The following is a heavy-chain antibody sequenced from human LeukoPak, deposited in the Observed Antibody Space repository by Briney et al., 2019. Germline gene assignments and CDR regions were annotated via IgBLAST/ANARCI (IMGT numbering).Heavy chain of an antibody. V-gene: IGHV4-59*01. J-gene: IGHJ4*02. Sequence: SETLSLTCTVSGGSISSYYWSWIRQPPGKGLEWIGYISYSGSTNYNPSLKSRVTISVDTSKNQFSLKLSSVTAADTAVYYCARVGRWLQLSYFDYWGQGTLVTVSS. CDR3: ARVGRWLQLSYFDY. CDR1: GGSISSYY. D-gene: IGHD5-24*01. CDR2: ISYSGST.